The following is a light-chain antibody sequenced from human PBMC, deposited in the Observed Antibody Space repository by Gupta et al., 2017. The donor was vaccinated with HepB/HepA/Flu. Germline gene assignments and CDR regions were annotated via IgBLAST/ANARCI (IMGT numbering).Light chain of an antibody. Sequence: DMQMTQSSSSLCAYVGDRVTITCRASQSIRNYLNWYQKKPGKATNLQIYAASSLQSGVPPRFTRSGSGGDFSLTIISLQAEDSATYDCPLYYGDPPHTFGEGTKVEIK. CDR2: AAS. V-gene: IGKV1-39*01. J-gene: IGKJ1*01. CDR3: PLYYGDPPHT. CDR1: QSIRNY.